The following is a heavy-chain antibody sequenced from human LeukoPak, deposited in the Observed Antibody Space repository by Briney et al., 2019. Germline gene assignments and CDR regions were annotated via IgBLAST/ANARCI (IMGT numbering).Heavy chain of an antibody. J-gene: IGHJ4*02. D-gene: IGHD6-19*01. V-gene: IGHV3-30*04. CDR2: ISYDGSNK. CDR3: ARDRSGWYHPWYFDY. CDR1: GFTFSSYA. Sequence: GGPLRLSCAASGFTFSSYAMHWVRQAPGKGLDWVAVISYDGSNKYYADSVKGRFTISRDNSKNTLYLQMNSLRAEDTAVYYCARDRSGWYHPWYFDYWGQGTLVTVSS.